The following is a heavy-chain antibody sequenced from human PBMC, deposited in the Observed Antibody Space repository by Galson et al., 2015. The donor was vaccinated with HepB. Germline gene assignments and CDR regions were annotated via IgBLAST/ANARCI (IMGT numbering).Heavy chain of an antibody. V-gene: IGHV1-3*01. J-gene: IGHJ5*02. D-gene: IGHD3-3*01. CDR3: ARDRDFWSGYYRNWFDP. CDR1: GYTFTSYA. Sequence: GYTFTSYAMHWVRQAPGQRLEWMGWINAGNGNTKYSQKFQGRVTITRDTSASTAYMELSSLRSEDTAVYYCARDRDFWSGYYRNWFDPWGQGTLVTVSS. CDR2: INAGNGNT.